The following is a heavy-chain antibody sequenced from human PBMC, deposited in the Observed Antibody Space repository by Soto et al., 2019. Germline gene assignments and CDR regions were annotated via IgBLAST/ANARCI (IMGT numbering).Heavy chain of an antibody. D-gene: IGHD1-26*01. CDR2: RFHTGGA. V-gene: IGHV4-30-2*01. Sequence: PSETLSLTCAVSGASVSSDPYSWGWQRPPTGVGVEMNGDRFHTGGAKYNPSHRRRGVISLDMTKNHSSLSLASVTAADTAIYYCARLGDLRLGACYPNWFDPWGQGTLVTVSS. J-gene: IGHJ5*02. CDR3: ARLGDLRLGACYPNWFDP. CDR1: GASVSSDPYS.